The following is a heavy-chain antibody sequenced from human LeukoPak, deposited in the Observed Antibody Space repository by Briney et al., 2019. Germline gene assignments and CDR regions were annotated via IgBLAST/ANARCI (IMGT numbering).Heavy chain of an antibody. V-gene: IGHV3-23*01. CDR3: AKDDAWLQYGN. J-gene: IGHJ4*02. CDR2: ISPNGVIT. D-gene: IGHD5-24*01. Sequence: GSLRLSCAASGFTFSSYWMSWVRQAPGKGLEWVSGISPNGVITYYADSVKGRFTISRDNSKGTVYLQMNSLRPEDTAVYYCAKDDAWLQYGNWGRGALVTVSS. CDR1: GFTFSSYW.